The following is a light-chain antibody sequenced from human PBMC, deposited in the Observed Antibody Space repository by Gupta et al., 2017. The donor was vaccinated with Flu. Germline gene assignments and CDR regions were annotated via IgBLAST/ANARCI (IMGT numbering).Light chain of an antibody. J-gene: IGKJ1*01. Sequence: DVVITQSPLSLPVTLGQPASISCRSSQSLVHRNGNTYLAWFQQRPGQSPRRIIYRGSNRDLGVTDRFNGSGEGKDFTLNSSRGEDEDGGSYYGKQGTPWRTFGQGTKVEIK. CDR2: RGS. CDR3: KQGTPWRT. V-gene: IGKV2-30*02. CDR1: QSLVHRNGNTY.